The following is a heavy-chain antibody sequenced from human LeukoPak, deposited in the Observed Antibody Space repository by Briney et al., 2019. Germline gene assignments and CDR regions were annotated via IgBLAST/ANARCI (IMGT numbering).Heavy chain of an antibody. V-gene: IGHV4-4*09. CDR2: ISPIGGT. CDR3: ARGNYYYYGMDV. CDR1: GDSISSFF. Sequence: SETLSLTCAVSGDSISSFFWSWIRQPPGKGLQWIGYISPIGGTNYNPSLKSRVTISIDTSKNQFSLKLSSVTAADTAVYFCARGNYYYYGMDVWGQGTTVTVSS. J-gene: IGHJ6*02.